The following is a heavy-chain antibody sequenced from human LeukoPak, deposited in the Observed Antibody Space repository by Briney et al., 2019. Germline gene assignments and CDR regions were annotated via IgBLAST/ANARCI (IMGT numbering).Heavy chain of an antibody. V-gene: IGHV3-30-3*01. D-gene: IGHD1-7*01. CDR3: ARGETGTTSENDAFDI. CDR2: ISYDGSNK. J-gene: IGHJ3*02. Sequence: PGGSLRLSCAASGFTFSSYAMHWVRQAPGKGLEWVAVISYDGSNKYYADSVKGRFTISRDNAKNSLYLQMNSLRAEDTAVYYCARGETGTTSENDAFDIWGQGTMVTVSS. CDR1: GFTFSSYA.